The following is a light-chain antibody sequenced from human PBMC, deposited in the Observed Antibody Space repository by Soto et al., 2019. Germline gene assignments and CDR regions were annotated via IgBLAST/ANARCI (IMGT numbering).Light chain of an antibody. CDR2: GAS. V-gene: IGKV1-6*01. J-gene: IGKJ1*01. CDR1: QAIRDD. CDR3: LQDYTYPRT. Sequence: AIQMTQSPSSLSASIGDRVTITCRASQAIRDDLGWYQQKPGEAPKVLIYGASNLQSGVPSRFSGSGSGTDFTLTISSLQPEDFATYYCLQDYTYPRTFGQGTKVESK.